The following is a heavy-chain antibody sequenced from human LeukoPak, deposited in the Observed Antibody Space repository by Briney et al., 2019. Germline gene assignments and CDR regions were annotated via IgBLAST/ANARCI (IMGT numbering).Heavy chain of an antibody. D-gene: IGHD6-13*01. J-gene: IGHJ4*02. Sequence: GGSLRLSCAASGFTFSSYAMSWVRQAPGKGPEWVSVIYSGGSTYYADSVKGRFTISRDNSKNTLYLQMNSLRAEDTAVYYCARDLIAAAGYWGQGTLVTVSS. V-gene: IGHV3-66*01. CDR2: IYSGGST. CDR3: ARDLIAAAGY. CDR1: GFTFSSYA.